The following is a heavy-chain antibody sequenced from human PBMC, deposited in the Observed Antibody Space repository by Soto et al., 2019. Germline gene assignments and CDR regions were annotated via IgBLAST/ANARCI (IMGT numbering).Heavy chain of an antibody. J-gene: IGHJ5*02. CDR3: VRDKPHNWFDP. Sequence: GGSLRLSCAASGFTFSSYWMHWVRQVPGKGLVWVSRINNDGGAATYADSVKGRFTISRDNAKNTVYLQMNSLRAEDTAVYYCVRDKPHNWFDPWGQGT. V-gene: IGHV3-74*01. CDR1: GFTFSSYW. CDR2: INNDGGAA.